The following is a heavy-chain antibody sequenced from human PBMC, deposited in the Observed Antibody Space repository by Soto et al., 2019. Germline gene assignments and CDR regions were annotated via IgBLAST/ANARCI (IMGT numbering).Heavy chain of an antibody. V-gene: IGHV3-33*01. Sequence: QEQLVESGGGVVQPGTSLRLSCEASRFTFSNYGMRWVRLAPGKGLEWVSVIWYDGSNKYYADSVKGRFTISRDNSKNTVYLQMNSLRAEDTAVYYCARATSSVTTNSFDIWGQGTMVTVSS. CDR3: ARATSSVTTNSFDI. CDR2: IWYDGSNK. CDR1: RFTFSNYG. D-gene: IGHD4-17*01. J-gene: IGHJ3*02.